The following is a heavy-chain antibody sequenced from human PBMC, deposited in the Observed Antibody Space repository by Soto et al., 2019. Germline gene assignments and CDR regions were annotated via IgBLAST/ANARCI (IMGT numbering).Heavy chain of an antibody. Sequence: EVQLLESGGGLVQPGGSLRLFCAASGFTFSNYAVTWVGQAPGEGLEWVSTLTRDGPAYFGDAVKGRFTISRDNSKNMVYLQTNSLRVDDTAVYYCARTDRYDSPSTGWANRFDYWGQGTLVTVSS. CDR2: LTRDGPA. D-gene: IGHD2-8*02. V-gene: IGHV3-23*01. J-gene: IGHJ4*02. CDR3: ARTDRYDSPSTGWANRFDY. CDR1: GFTFSNYA.